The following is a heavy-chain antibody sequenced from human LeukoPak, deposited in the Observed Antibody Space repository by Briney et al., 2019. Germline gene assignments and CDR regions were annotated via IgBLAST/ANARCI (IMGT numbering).Heavy chain of an antibody. CDR2: IYPGDYET. CDR3: AIPPGYCGNDCSFDH. D-gene: IGHD2-21*02. Sequence: GEPLKISCEGSGYSFSNYWIGWVRQMPGKGLEWMGIIYPGDYETRYSPSFQGLVTISVDKSVSTAYLQWSSLKASDTAMYYCAIPPGYCGNDCSFDHWGQGTLVTVSS. J-gene: IGHJ4*02. V-gene: IGHV5-51*01. CDR1: GYSFSNYW.